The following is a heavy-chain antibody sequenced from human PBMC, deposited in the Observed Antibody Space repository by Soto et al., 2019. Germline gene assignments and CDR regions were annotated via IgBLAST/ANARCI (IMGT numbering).Heavy chain of an antibody. D-gene: IGHD3-3*02. CDR1: GGSISSGGYS. V-gene: IGHV4-30-2*01. Sequence: TLSLTCTVSGGSISSGGYSWSWIRQPPGKGLEWIGYIYHSGSTYYNPSLKSRVSISEDRSKNQFSLKLSSVTAADTAVYYCARGPPFLPWGQGTLVTVSS. CDR2: IYHSGST. CDR3: ARGPPFLP. J-gene: IGHJ5*02.